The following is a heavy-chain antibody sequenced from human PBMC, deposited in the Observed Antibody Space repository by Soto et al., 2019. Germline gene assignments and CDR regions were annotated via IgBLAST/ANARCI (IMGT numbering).Heavy chain of an antibody. CDR3: ARPPPYSTDAFDI. Sequence: GESLKISCKGSGYSFTSYLIAWVRQMPGKGLEWMGIIYPGDSDTRYSPSFQGQVTMSADKSISTAYLQWSSLKASDTAMYYCARPPPYSTDAFDIWGQGTMVTVSS. CDR1: GYSFTSYL. D-gene: IGHD6-13*01. V-gene: IGHV5-51*01. CDR2: IYPGDSDT. J-gene: IGHJ3*02.